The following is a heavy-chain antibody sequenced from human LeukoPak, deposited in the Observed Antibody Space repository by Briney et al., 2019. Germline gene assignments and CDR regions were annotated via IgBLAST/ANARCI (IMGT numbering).Heavy chain of an antibody. CDR3: ANRGHDSWAFDI. Sequence: SQTLSLTCTVSGGSISGYYWSWIRQPPEKGLEWIGYIYYSGSTNYNPSLKSRVTIPVGTSKNQFSLKLSSVTAADTAVYYCANRGHDSWAFDIWGQGTMVTVSS. D-gene: IGHD2-15*01. CDR1: GGSISGYY. CDR2: IYYSGST. V-gene: IGHV4-59*08. J-gene: IGHJ3*02.